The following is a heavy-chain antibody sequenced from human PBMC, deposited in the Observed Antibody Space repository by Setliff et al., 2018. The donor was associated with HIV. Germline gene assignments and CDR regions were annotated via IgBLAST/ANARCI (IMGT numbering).Heavy chain of an antibody. CDR3: ARGPPIVVVPAALLTFDY. Sequence: ASVKVSCKASGGTFSSYAISWVRQAPGQGLEWMGGIIPIFGTANYAQKFQVRVTIAADESTSTAYMQLSSLRSEDTAVYYCARGPPIVVVPAALLTFDYWGQGTLVTVSS. D-gene: IGHD2-2*01. J-gene: IGHJ4*02. V-gene: IGHV1-69*13. CDR2: IIPIFGTA. CDR1: GGTFSSYA.